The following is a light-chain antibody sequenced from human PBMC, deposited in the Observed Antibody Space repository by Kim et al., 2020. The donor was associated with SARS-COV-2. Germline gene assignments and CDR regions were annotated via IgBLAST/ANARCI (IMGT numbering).Light chain of an antibody. CDR3: TSHTSSSLYV. V-gene: IGLV2-14*03. Sequence: GQAITISCSGHSSNVGGYNYVSWYQQHPGKAPKLMIYDVSNRPSGVSNRFSGYKSGNTASLSISGLQAEDEADYYCTSHTSSSLYVFGTGTKVTVL. CDR1: SSNVGGYNY. CDR2: DVS. J-gene: IGLJ1*01.